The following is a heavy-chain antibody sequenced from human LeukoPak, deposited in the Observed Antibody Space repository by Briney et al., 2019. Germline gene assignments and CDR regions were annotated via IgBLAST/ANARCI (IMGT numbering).Heavy chain of an antibody. Sequence: GGSLRLSCAASGFTFSSYSMNWVRQAPGKGLEWVSSISNSSSYIYYADSVKGRFTISRDNTKNSLYLQMNSLRAEDTAVYYCAREGYCSGGSCYSGGHYYGMDVWGQGTTVTVSS. J-gene: IGHJ6*02. CDR1: GFTFSSYS. CDR3: AREGYCSGGSCYSGGHYYGMDV. D-gene: IGHD2-15*01. V-gene: IGHV3-21*01. CDR2: ISNSSSYI.